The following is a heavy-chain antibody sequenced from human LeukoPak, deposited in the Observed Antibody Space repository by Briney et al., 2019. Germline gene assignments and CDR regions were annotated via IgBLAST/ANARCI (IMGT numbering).Heavy chain of an antibody. CDR2: ISWNGGNT. Sequence: RPGGSLRLSCAASGFKFDDYGMSWVRQAPGKGLEWVFGISWNGGNTGYADSVKGRFTISRDNAKNSLFLQVNSLRADDTAFYYCAREGIYCVNGVCYLDYWGQGTLVTVSS. V-gene: IGHV3-20*04. CDR3: AREGIYCVNGVCYLDY. CDR1: GFKFDDYG. D-gene: IGHD2-8*01. J-gene: IGHJ4*02.